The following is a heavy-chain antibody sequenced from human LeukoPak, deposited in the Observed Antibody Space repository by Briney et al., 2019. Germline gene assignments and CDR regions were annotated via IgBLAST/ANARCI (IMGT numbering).Heavy chain of an antibody. CDR1: GFTLSSYW. D-gene: IGHD6-13*01. J-gene: IGHJ4*02. CDR3: ARDSLSIAAADDY. CDR2: IKQDGSEK. Sequence: GGSLRLSWAASGFTLSSYWMSWVRQAPGKGLEWVANIKQDGSEKYYVDSVKGRFTISRDNAKNSLYLQMNSLRAEDTAVYYCARDSLSIAAADDYWGQGTLVTVSS. V-gene: IGHV3-7*01.